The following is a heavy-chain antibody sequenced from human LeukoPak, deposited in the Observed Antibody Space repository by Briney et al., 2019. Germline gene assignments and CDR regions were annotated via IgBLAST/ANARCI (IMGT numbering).Heavy chain of an antibody. CDR1: GFTFSSSA. V-gene: IGHV3-23*01. Sequence: QTGGSLRLSCAASGFTFSSSAMSWVRQAPGKGLEWVSAISGSGGSTYYADSVKGRFTISRDNSKNTLYLQMNSLRAEDTAVYYCAKTRYYYGSGSFDYWGQGTLVTVSS. CDR2: ISGSGGST. D-gene: IGHD3-10*01. J-gene: IGHJ4*02. CDR3: AKTRYYYGSGSFDY.